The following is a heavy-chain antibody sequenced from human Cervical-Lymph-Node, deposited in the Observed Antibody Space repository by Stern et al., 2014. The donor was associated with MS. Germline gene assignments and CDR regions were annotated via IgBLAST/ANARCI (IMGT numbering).Heavy chain of an antibody. CDR1: GGSISRYF. CDR2: VYTSGST. D-gene: IGHD5-12*01. CDR3: ARGGYNSGYYNGEWFDP. Sequence: QVQLQESGPGLVKSSETLSLTCTVSGGSISRYFWSWIRQPPGKGLEWIGYVYTSGSTSYNPSLNSRVTISVDTSKNQFSLKLTSVTAADTAVYYCARGGYNSGYYNGEWFDPWGQGTPVTVSS. J-gene: IGHJ5*02. V-gene: IGHV4-59*01.